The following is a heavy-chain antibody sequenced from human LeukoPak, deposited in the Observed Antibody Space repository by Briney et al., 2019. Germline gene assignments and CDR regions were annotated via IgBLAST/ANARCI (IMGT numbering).Heavy chain of an antibody. CDR2: ISGYNGET. Sequence: GASVKVSCKASGYTFTSYGISWVRQVPGQGLEWMGWISGYNGETNFAQKVQGRITMTTDTSTNTAYMELWSLTSDDTAMYYCARGPPTVTRGDYWGQGTLVTVSS. CDR1: GYTFTSYG. J-gene: IGHJ4*02. CDR3: ARGPPTVTRGDY. D-gene: IGHD4-17*01. V-gene: IGHV1-18*01.